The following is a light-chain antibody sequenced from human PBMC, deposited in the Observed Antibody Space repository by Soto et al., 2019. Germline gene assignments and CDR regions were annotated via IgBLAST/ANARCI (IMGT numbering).Light chain of an antibody. CDR3: CSYAGSSTYV. V-gene: IGLV2-23*01. J-gene: IGLJ7*01. Sequence: QSALTQPASVSGSPGQSITISCTGTSSDVGSYNLVSWYQQHPGKAPELMIYAGTERPSGVSNRFSGSKSGNTASLTISGLQAEDEADYYCCSYAGSSTYVFGTGTQLTVL. CDR1: SSDVGSYNL. CDR2: AGT.